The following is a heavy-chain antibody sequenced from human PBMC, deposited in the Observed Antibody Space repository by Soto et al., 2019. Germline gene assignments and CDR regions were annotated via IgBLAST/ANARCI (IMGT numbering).Heavy chain of an antibody. J-gene: IGHJ2*01. D-gene: IGHD7-27*01. V-gene: IGHV3-9*01. CDR2: ISWNSGSI. CDR3: AKDTGDRDRYFDL. Sequence: EVQLVESGGGLVQPGRSLRLSCAASGFTFDDYAMHWLRQAPGKGLEWVSGISWNSGSIGYADSVKGRFTISRDNAKNSLYLQMNSLRAEDTALYYCAKDTGDRDRYFDLWGRGTLVTVSS. CDR1: GFTFDDYA.